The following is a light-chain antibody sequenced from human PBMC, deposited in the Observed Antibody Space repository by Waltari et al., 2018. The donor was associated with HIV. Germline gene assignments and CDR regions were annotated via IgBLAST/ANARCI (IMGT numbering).Light chain of an antibody. CDR1: TSDVGYYHY. CDR2: DVN. CDR3: CAYAAGHVSYV. Sequence: QSALTQPPSVSGSPGQSVTISCTGTTSDVGYYHYVSWYQQYPGKAPKLIIFDVNQRPSGVPERFSGSKSGNTASLTISGLQTADEADYFCCAYAAGHVSYVFGNGTAVAVL. V-gene: IGLV2-11*01. J-gene: IGLJ1*01.